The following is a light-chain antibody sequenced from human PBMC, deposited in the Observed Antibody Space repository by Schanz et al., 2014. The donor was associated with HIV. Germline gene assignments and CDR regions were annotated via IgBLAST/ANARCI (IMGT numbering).Light chain of an antibody. CDR1: QSVSSY. Sequence: DIVLTQSPGTLSLSPGERATLSCRASQSVSSYLAWYQQKPGQAPRLLIYGASTRATGIPARFSGSGSGTEFTLTISSLQSEDFAVYYCQQYNNWPRGLTFGGGTKVEIK. CDR2: GAS. J-gene: IGKJ4*01. V-gene: IGKV3-15*01. CDR3: QQYNNWPRGLT.